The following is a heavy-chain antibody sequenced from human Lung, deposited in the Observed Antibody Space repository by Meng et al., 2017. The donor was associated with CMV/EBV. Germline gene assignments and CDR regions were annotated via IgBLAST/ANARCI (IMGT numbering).Heavy chain of an antibody. J-gene: IGHJ4*02. CDR2: INNNGGDT. D-gene: IGHD1-14*01. CDR3: AWETGTSGRAGYFGY. Sequence: SGYSFSTYGIHGVHQAPEKGLEYISVINNNGGDTSYADSVKGTSTLSRETSKNMLFLQMGGPRPDDMGVYYWAWETGTSGRAGYFGYWGQGALVTVSS. V-gene: IGHV3-64*02. CDR1: GYSFSTYG.